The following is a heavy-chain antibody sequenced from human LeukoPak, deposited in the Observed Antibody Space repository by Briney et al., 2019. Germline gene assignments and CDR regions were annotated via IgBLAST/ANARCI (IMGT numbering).Heavy chain of an antibody. J-gene: IGHJ5*02. CDR2: IYPGDSDT. V-gene: IGHV5-51*01. D-gene: IGHD6-19*01. CDR3: ARQLPPHPGYSSGGYGNWFDP. CDR1: GYSFTSYW. Sequence: GESLKISCKGSGYSFTSYWIVWVRQMPGKGLEWMGIIYPGDSDTRYSPSFQGQVTISADKSISTVYLQWSSLKASDTAMYYCARQLPPHPGYSSGGYGNWFDPWGERTLVTVSS.